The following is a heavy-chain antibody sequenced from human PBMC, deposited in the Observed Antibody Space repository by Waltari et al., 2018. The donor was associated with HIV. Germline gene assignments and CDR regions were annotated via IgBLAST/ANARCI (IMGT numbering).Heavy chain of an antibody. CDR1: GGSISSSY. V-gene: IGHV4-59*01. Sequence: QVQLQESGPGLVKPSETLSLTCTVSGGSISSSYWSWIRQVPGTGLEWIGCIYYSGSTDYNPSLKSRITISVDTSKKQFSLRLTSVTTADTAVYYCARSKESSKQLPRAFDFWGQGMLVTVSS. D-gene: IGHD1-1*01. CDR2: IYYSGST. J-gene: IGHJ4*02. CDR3: ARSKESSKQLPRAFDF.